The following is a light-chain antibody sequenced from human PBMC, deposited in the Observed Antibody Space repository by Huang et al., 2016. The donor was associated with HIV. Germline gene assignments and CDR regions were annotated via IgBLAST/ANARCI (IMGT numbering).Light chain of an antibody. V-gene: IGKV4-1*01. CDR3: QQYYNIPSLT. Sequence: DIVMTQSPDSLAVSLGERATINCKSSQSVSNSSNNKNYLAWYQQKPGQPPKLLIYWASARESGVPDRFCGSGSGTDFTLIISSLQAEDVAVYYCQQYYNIPSLTFGGGTKVEIK. J-gene: IGKJ4*01. CDR2: WAS. CDR1: QSVSNSSNNKNY.